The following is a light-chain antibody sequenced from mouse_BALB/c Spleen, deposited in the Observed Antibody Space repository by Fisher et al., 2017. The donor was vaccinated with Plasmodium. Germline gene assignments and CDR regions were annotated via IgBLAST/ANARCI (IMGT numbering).Light chain of an antibody. J-gene: IGKJ4*01. V-gene: IGKV1-117*01. Sequence: VMTQSTLSLPVSLGDQASMSCRSSQTIVHSNGITYLEWYLQKPGQSPKLLIYRVSNRFSGVPDRFSGSGSGTDFTLKISSVEAEDLGIYYCFQASHIPLTFGSGTKLEIK. CDR3: FQASHIPLT. CDR1: QTIVHSNGITY. CDR2: RVS.